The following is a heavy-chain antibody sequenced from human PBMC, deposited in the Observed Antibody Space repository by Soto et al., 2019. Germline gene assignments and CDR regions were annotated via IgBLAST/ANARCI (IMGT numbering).Heavy chain of an antibody. Sequence: VGSLRLSCAASGFNFSSYAMSWVRQAPGKGLEWVSAISGSGGSTYYADSVKGRFTISRDNSKNTLYLQMNSLGAEDTAVYYGAKGDKLVAGRGSGWYPSYYYYYYGMDVWGQGTTVTVSS. CDR1: GFNFSSYA. CDR2: ISGSGGST. CDR3: AKGDKLVAGRGSGWYPSYYYYYYGMDV. J-gene: IGHJ6*02. V-gene: IGHV3-23*01. D-gene: IGHD6-19*01.